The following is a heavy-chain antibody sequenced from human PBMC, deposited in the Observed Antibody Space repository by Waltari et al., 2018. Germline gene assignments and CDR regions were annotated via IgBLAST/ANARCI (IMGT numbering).Heavy chain of an antibody. Sequence: EVQLLQSGGGLVQPGGSLRLSCAGSGFTFSNYVMSWVRQAPGKGLEWGSVIYTGGSTHYADSVKGRFTVSRDNSKSTLYLQMDTLTPEDTAVYYCAKEGGGVTFDIWGQGTMVTVSS. D-gene: IGHD2-8*02. CDR3: AKEGGGVTFDI. CDR2: IYTGGST. V-gene: IGHV3-23*03. CDR1: GFTFSNYV. J-gene: IGHJ3*02.